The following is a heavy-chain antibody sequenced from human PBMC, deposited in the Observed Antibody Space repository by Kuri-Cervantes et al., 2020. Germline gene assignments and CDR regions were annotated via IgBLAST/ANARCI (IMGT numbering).Heavy chain of an antibody. Sequence: SCTVSGGSISSGDYYWSWIRQPPGKGLEWIGYIYYSGSTYYNPSLKSRVTMSVDTSKNQFSLKLSSVTAADTAVYYCARDRDNWNSGFDYWGQGTLVTVSS. D-gene: IGHD1-7*01. CDR3: ARDRDNWNSGFDY. CDR2: IYYSGST. J-gene: IGHJ4*02. CDR1: GGSISSGDYY. V-gene: IGHV4-30-4*01.